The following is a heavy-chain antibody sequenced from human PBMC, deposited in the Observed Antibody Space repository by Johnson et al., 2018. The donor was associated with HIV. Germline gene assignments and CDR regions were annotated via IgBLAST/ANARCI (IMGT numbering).Heavy chain of an antibody. V-gene: IGHV3-9*01. CDR3: VRVGKYCDDDCHSGVDAFDI. CDR2: ISWNSGSI. CDR1: GFTFDDYA. D-gene: IGHD2-21*02. J-gene: IGHJ3*02. Sequence: EVQVVESGGGLVQPGRSLRLSCAASGFTFDDYAMHWVRQAPGKGLEWVSGISWNSGSIGYADSVKGRFTISRDNAKNSLYLQMNSLRVEDTALYYCVRVGKYCDDDCHSGVDAFDIWGQGTMVTVSS.